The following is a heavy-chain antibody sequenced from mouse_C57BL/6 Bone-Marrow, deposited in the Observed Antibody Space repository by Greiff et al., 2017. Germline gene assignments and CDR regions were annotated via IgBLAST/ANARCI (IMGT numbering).Heavy chain of an antibody. CDR3: ARGYDYDYAMDY. Sequence: EVPLQESGPELVKPGASVKISCKASGYSFTDYNMNWVKQSNGKSLEWIGVINPNYGTTIYNQKFKGKATLTVSQSSSTAYMQLNSLTSEDSAVYYCARGYDYDYAMDYWGQGTSVTVSS. V-gene: IGHV1-39*01. CDR2: INPNYGTT. D-gene: IGHD2-4*01. CDR1: GYSFTDYN. J-gene: IGHJ4*01.